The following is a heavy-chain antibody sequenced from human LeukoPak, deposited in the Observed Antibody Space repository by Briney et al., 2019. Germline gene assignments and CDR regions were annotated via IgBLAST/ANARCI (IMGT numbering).Heavy chain of an antibody. CDR2: MNPNSGNT. J-gene: IGHJ5*02. CDR3: ASDLGYCSGGSCFNWSDP. D-gene: IGHD2-15*01. CDR1: GYTFTSYD. Sequence: ASVKVSCKASGYTFTSYDINWVRQATGQGLEWMGWMNPNSGNTGYAQKFQGRVTMTRNTSISTAYMELSSLRSEDTAVYYCASDLGYCSGGSCFNWSDPWGQGTLVTVSS. V-gene: IGHV1-8*01.